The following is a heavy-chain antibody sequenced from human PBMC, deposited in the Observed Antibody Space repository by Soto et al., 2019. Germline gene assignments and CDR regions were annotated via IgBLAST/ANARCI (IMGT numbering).Heavy chain of an antibody. J-gene: IGHJ6*03. CDR1: GDSIISSNKY. V-gene: IGHV4-30-4*01. CDR2: ICSSGTT. D-gene: IGHD3-16*01. CDR3: ARVPSPFDYQYDMDV. Sequence: SETVSLTCTVSGDSIISSNKYWIRIPQAPGKGLEWIGYICSSGTTYYNPSLNIRLTMSLYTSQNHLSLRLASVADADSAVCYCARVPSPFDYQYDMDVWGQGTTVTVSS.